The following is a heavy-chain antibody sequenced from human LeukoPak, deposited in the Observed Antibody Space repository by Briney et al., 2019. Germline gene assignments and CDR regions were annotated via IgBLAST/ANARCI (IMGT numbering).Heavy chain of an antibody. V-gene: IGHV1-2*02. CDR2: TNPNSGGT. D-gene: IGHD5-12*01. CDR3: ARAGLPIFYYYMDV. J-gene: IGHJ6*03. Sequence: ASVKVSCKASGYTFTDYYMHWVRQAPGQGLEWMGWTNPNSGGTNYAQKFQGRVTMTRDTSINTAHMELSRLRSDDTAVYYCARAGLPIFYYYMDVWGKGTTVTISS. CDR1: GYTFTDYY.